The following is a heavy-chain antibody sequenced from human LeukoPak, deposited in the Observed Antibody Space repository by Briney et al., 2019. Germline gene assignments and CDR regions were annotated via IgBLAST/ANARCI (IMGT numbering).Heavy chain of an antibody. Sequence: SETLSLTCTVSRGSIKSGRNYWSWIRQHPGKGLEWIGYISYSGFTNYNPSLKSRVTISLDTSKNQFSLKLTSVTAADTAVYYCAGHHPRNTVDFWGQGTLVTVSS. CDR3: AGHHPRNTVDF. V-gene: IGHV4-61*01. D-gene: IGHD2-8*02. J-gene: IGHJ4*02. CDR2: ISYSGFT. CDR1: RGSIKSGRNY.